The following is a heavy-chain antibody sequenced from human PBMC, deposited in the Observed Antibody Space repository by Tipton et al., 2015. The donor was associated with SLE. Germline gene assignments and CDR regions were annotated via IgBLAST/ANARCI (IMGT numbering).Heavy chain of an antibody. Sequence: TLSLTCVFNCWSFIHYWWAWVRQPPGKGLEGIGEINHGGSTHYTPPLESRVTLSIDSSKNQFSLNLTSVTAADTAVYYCARGSAMTTIPYWGQGIQVTVSS. J-gene: IGHJ4*02. V-gene: IGHV4-34*01. CDR3: ARGSAMTTIPY. D-gene: IGHD5-24*01. CDR2: INHGGST. CDR1: CWSFIHYW.